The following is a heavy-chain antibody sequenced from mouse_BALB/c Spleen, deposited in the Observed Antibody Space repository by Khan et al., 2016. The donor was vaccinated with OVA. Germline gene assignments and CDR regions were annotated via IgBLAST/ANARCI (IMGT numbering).Heavy chain of an antibody. CDR3: AREASSWDFSFPY. CDR1: GYTFTNYV. V-gene: IGHV1S136*01. CDR2: INPDNAGT. Sequence: VQLKESGPELVEPGASVKMSCKASGYTFTNYVIHWVKQKPGQGLEWIGYINPDNAGTRYNEKFKGKATLTSDISSTYAYMALLSLTSEDSAVYYCAREASSWDFSFPYWGQGTLVTVSA. D-gene: IGHD4-1*01. J-gene: IGHJ3*01.